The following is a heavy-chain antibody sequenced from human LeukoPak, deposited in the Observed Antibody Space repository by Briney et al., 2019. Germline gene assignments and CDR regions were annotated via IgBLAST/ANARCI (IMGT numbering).Heavy chain of an antibody. J-gene: IGHJ4*02. CDR2: IYYSGST. CDR3: AREGSGSYLDY. Sequence: PSQTLSLSCTVSGGSIGSGSDYWNWIRQYPGKGLEWIGYIYYSGSTYYNPSLKSRLTISVDTSKKQFSLKLDSVTAADTAVYYCAREGSGSYLDYWGQGTLVTASS. CDR1: GGSIGSGSDY. V-gene: IGHV4-31*03. D-gene: IGHD1-26*01.